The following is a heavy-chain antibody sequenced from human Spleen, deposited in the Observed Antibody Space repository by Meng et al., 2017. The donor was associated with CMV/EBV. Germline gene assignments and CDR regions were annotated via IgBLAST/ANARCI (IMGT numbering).Heavy chain of an antibody. CDR3: ARLDHGLVGATIDY. CDR2: ISGNTGFT. V-gene: IGHV3-9*01. D-gene: IGHD1-26*01. Sequence: SLKISCAASGFTFDDFAMHWVRQTPGEGLQWVSGISGNTGFTGYADSVKGRFTISRDSSKNTLYLLMNNLRGEDTAVYYCARLDHGLVGATIDYWGQGTLVTVSS. J-gene: IGHJ4*02. CDR1: GFTFDDFA.